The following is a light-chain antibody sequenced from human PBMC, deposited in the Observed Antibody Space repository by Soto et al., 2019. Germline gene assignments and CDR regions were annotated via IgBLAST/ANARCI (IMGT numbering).Light chain of an antibody. CDR1: QSVLYSPNNLNY. CDR2: WAS. V-gene: IGKV4-1*01. CDR3: QQYHSFPLT. J-gene: IGKJ4*01. Sequence: DIVVTQSPETLAVSLGERASINCKSSQSVLYSPNNLNYLSWYQQKPGQPPKLLIYWASSRESGVPDRFSGSGSGTDFTLTISSLQAEDVAVYYCQQYHSFPLTFGGGTKVDIK.